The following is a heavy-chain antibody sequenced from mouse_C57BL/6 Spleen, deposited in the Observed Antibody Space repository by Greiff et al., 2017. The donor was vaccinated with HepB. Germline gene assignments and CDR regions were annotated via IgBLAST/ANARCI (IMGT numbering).Heavy chain of an antibody. CDR1: GYTFTDYE. J-gene: IGHJ3*01. Sequence: QVQLQQSGAELVRPGASVTLSCKASGYTFTDYEMHWVKQTPVHGLEWIGAIDPETGGTAYNQKFKGKAILTADKSSSTVYMELRSLTSEDSAVYYCTRDYGSSFWGQGTLVTVSA. CDR2: IDPETGGT. D-gene: IGHD1-1*01. V-gene: IGHV1-15*01. CDR3: TRDYGSSF.